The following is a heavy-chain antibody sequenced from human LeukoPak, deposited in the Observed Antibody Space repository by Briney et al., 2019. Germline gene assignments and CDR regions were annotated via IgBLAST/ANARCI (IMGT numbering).Heavy chain of an antibody. D-gene: IGHD1-26*01. V-gene: IGHV3-30*01. CDR1: GFTFSSYW. CDR3: ARGHTTTDY. J-gene: IGHJ4*02. CDR2: ISYDGSNK. Sequence: GGSLRLSCAASGFTFSSYWMGWVRQAPGKGLEWVAVISYDGSNKYYADSVKGRFTISRDNSKNTLYLQMNSLRAEDTAVYYCARGHTTTDYWGQGTLVTVSS.